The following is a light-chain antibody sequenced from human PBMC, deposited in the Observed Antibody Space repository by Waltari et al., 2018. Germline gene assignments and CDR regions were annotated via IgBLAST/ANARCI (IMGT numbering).Light chain of an antibody. Sequence: EIVFRQSPGDLSLSPGERATLSCRASKSVSSNFFAWYQQSPGQAPRLLIYDASTRATGIPSRFSGSGSGTDFTLTISRLEPEDFAVYYCQQYGSSPKVTFGGGTKVEIK. V-gene: IGKV3-20*01. CDR3: QQYGSSPKVT. CDR1: KSVSSNF. CDR2: DAS. J-gene: IGKJ4*01.